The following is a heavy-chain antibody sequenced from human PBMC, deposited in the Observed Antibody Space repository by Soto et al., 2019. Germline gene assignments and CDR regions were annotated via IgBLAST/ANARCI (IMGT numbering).Heavy chain of an antibody. Sequence: SVNVSCESCGDSFSSSAISWVREAPGQGLEWXGGIIPSFCTATFAQKFQVRVTIAACESRSTAYMGLTSLRSEDTAVYYCARARICNWFDPWGQGTLVTVSS. CDR2: IIPSFCTA. D-gene: IGHD2-15*01. J-gene: IGHJ5*02. CDR3: ARARICNWFDP. CDR1: GDSFSSSA. V-gene: IGHV1-69*13.